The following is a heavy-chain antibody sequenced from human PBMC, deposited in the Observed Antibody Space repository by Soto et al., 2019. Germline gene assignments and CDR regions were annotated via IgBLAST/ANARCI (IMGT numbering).Heavy chain of an antibody. CDR2: MNPNSGDS. V-gene: IGHV1-8*01. CDR1: GYTFTIYD. J-gene: IGHJ4*02. D-gene: IGHD6-19*01. CDR3: ARGSLTGWYFDY. Sequence: ASVKVSCKASGYTFTIYDINWVRQAPGQGLEWMGWMNPNSGDSGYAQKFQGRVTMTRNTSTSTAYMDLSSLTSEDTAVYYCARGSLTGWYFDYWGLGTLVTVSS.